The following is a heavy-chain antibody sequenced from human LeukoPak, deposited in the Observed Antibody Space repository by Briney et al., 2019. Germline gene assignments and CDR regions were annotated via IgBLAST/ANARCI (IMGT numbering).Heavy chain of an antibody. Sequence: SGPTLVKPTQTLTLACTFSGFSLSTSGVGVGWIRQPPGKALEWLALIYWNDDKRYSPSLKSRLTITKDTSKNQVVLTMTNMDPVDTATYYCAHIITHITIFGMVIGDAFDIWGQGTMVTVSS. CDR1: GFSLSTSGVG. J-gene: IGHJ3*02. CDR3: AHIITHITIFGMVIGDAFDI. D-gene: IGHD3-3*01. CDR2: IYWNDDK. V-gene: IGHV2-5*01.